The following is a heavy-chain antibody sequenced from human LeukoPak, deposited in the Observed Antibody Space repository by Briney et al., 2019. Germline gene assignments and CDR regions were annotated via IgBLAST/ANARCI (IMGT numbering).Heavy chain of an antibody. V-gene: IGHV3-7*01. CDR1: GFTFSSYW. J-gene: IGHJ6*03. D-gene: IGHD1-26*01. CDR2: IKQDGSQK. Sequence: PGGSLRLSCAASGFTFSSYWMSWVRQAPGKGLEWVATIKQDGSQKYYVDSVKGRFTISRDNAKNSLYLQINSLRAEDTAVYYCARDPYSGGYGDYYYYYMDVWGKGTTVTISS. CDR3: ARDPYSGGYGDYYYYYMDV.